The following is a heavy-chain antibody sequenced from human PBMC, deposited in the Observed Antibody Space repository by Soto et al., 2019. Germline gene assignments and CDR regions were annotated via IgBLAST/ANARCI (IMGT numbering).Heavy chain of an antibody. CDR1: GVSISSYY. J-gene: IGHJ5*02. V-gene: IGHV4-59*01. Sequence: SETLSLTCTVSGVSISSYYGSWIRQSPGKGLEWIGYIYYSGSTNYNPSLKSRVAISVDTSRNQFSLNLSSVTAADTAVYYCARDFFDPRGQGILVTVSS. CDR2: IYYSGST. CDR3: ARDFFDP.